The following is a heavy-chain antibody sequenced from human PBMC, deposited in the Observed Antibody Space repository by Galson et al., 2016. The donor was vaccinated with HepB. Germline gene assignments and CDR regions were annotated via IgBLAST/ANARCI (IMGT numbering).Heavy chain of an antibody. J-gene: IGHJ3*02. CDR3: ARDQRLQWFGERRALEI. D-gene: IGHD3-10*01. CDR1: GFTFNSYT. V-gene: IGHV3-21*01. Sequence: SLRLSCAASGFTFNSYTMTWVRQAPGKGLEWVSSISSSSKYIYYADSVKGRFNISRDNAKSSLFLQMDSVRADDTAVYYCARDQRLQWFGERRALEIWGQGTMVTVSS. CDR2: ISSSSKYI.